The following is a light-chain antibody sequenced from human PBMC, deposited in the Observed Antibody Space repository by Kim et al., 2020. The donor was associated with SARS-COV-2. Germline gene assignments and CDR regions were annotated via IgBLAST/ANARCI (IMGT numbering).Light chain of an antibody. CDR1: QSISSW. CDR2: KAS. CDR3: QQYNSMPYT. J-gene: IGKJ2*01. V-gene: IGKV1-5*03. Sequence: AAVAATVTNTGRASQSISSWLAWYEQKPGKAPKLLIYKASNLESGVPSRFSGSASGTEFTLTITSLRPDDFATYYCQQYNSMPYTFGQGPNLAI.